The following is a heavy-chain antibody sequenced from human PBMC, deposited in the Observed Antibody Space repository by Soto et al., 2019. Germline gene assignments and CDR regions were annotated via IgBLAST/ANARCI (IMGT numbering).Heavy chain of an antibody. CDR2: ISYDGSNK. J-gene: IGHJ4*02. Sequence: GGSLRLSCAASGFTFSSYAMHWVRQAPGKGLEWVAVISYDGSNKYYADSAKGRFTISRDNSKNTLYLQMNSLRAEDTAVYYCARALGPDFWSGFNDYRGQGTLVTVSS. V-gene: IGHV3-30-3*01. CDR3: ARALGPDFWSGFNDY. D-gene: IGHD3-3*01. CDR1: GFTFSSYA.